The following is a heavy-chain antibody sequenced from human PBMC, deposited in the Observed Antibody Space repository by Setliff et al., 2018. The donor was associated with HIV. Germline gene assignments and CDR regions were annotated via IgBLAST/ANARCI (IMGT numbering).Heavy chain of an antibody. CDR3: AKDSTAMALAGYYMDV. V-gene: IGHV3-43*01. Sequence: ETLSLTCAVSGYSIRDNFFWGWVRQAPGKGLEWVSLISWDGGSTYYADSVKGRFTISRDNSKNSLYLQMNSLRTEDTALYYCAKDSTAMALAGYYMDVWGKGTTVTVSS. J-gene: IGHJ6*03. CDR2: ISWDGGST. D-gene: IGHD5-18*01. CDR1: GYSIRDNF.